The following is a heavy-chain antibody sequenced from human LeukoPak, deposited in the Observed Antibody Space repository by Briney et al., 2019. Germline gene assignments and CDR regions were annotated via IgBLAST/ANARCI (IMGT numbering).Heavy chain of an antibody. J-gene: IGHJ4*02. V-gene: IGHV7-4-1*02. CDR3: ARAYQRLGDLSLPDY. Sequence: ASVKVSCKASGYTFTHYAMNWVRQAPGQGLEWMGWIHPSTGNPTYAQGFTGRFVFSLDTSISTTYLQISSLKAEDTAVYYCARAYQRLGDLSLPDYRGQGTLVTVSS. CDR1: GYTFTHYA. CDR2: IHPSTGNP. D-gene: IGHD3-16*02.